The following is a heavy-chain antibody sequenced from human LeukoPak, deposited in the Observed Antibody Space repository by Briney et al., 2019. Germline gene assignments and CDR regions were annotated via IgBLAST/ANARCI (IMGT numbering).Heavy chain of an antibody. Sequence: PGGSLRLSCAASGFTFSTYWMSWVRQAPGKGLEWVANIKQDGSEKYYVDSVKGRFTISRDNSKNTLYLQMNSLRAEDTAVYYCANSHYYGSGADYYGMDVWGQGTTVTVSS. D-gene: IGHD3-10*01. V-gene: IGHV3-7*01. J-gene: IGHJ6*02. CDR2: IKQDGSEK. CDR1: GFTFSTYW. CDR3: ANSHYYGSGADYYGMDV.